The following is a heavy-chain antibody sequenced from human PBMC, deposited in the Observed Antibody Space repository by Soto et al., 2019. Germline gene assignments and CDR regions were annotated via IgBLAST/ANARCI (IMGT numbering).Heavy chain of an antibody. CDR2: IFSSGTS. J-gene: IGHJ5*02. V-gene: IGHV4-4*09. D-gene: IGHD3-10*01. Sequence: SETLSLTCSVSDASISDYYWTWTRQPPGKGLEWIGYIFSSGTSHYNPSLKSRVTISVDTSKNQFSLNLSSVTAADTAVYYCARARLSGGSYFLFDPWGPGTLVTVSS. CDR1: DASISDYY. CDR3: ARARLSGGSYFLFDP.